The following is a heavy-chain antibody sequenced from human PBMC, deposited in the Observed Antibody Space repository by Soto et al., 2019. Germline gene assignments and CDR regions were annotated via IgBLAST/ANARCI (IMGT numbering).Heavy chain of an antibody. CDR1: GFTFSSYA. V-gene: IGHV3-30-3*01. CDR2: ISYDGSNK. CDR3: ARETGAAYYYGSGSYFGYFDY. J-gene: IGHJ4*02. Sequence: GGSLRLSCAASGFTFSSYAMHWVRQAPGKGLEWVAVISYDGSNKYYADSVKGRFTISRDNSKNTLYLQMNSLRAEDTAVYYCARETGAAYYYGSGSYFGYFDYWGQGTLVTVSS. D-gene: IGHD3-10*01.